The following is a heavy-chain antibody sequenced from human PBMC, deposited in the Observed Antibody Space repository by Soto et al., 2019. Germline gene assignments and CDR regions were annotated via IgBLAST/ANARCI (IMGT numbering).Heavy chain of an antibody. CDR3: AREYRVYSSSPPPLFGMDV. CDR2: IYYSGST. J-gene: IGHJ6*02. Sequence: SETLSLTCTVSGGSISSGGYYWSWIRQHPGKGLEWIGYIYYSGSTYYNPSLKSRFTISVHTSKNQFSLKLSSVTAADTAVYYCAREYRVYSSSPPPLFGMDVWGQGTTVTVSS. CDR1: GGSISSGGYY. D-gene: IGHD6-13*01. V-gene: IGHV4-31*03.